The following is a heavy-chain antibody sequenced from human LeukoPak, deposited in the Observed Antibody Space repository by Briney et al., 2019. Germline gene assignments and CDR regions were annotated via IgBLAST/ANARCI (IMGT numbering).Heavy chain of an antibody. D-gene: IGHD3-10*01. Sequence: ASVKVSCKASGYTFTGYYMHWVRQAPGQGLQWMGGIIPIFGSANYAQNFQGRVTITADESTSTAYMDLSSLRFEDTAVYYCAREGGQTLDYYGSGSSLDYWGQGTLVTVSS. CDR1: GYTFTGYY. CDR3: AREGGQTLDYYGSGSSLDY. V-gene: IGHV1-69*13. J-gene: IGHJ4*02. CDR2: IIPIFGSA.